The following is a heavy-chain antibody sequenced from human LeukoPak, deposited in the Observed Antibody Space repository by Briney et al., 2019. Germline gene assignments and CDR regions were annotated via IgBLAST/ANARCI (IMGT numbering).Heavy chain of an antibody. CDR1: GYTFTSYD. CDR2: MNPNSGNT. V-gene: IGHV1-8*01. J-gene: IGHJ4*02. Sequence: ASVKVSCKASGYTFTSYDINWVRQATGQGLEWMGWMNPNSGNTGYAQSLQGRVTMTTDTSTSTAYMELRSLRSDDTAVYYCARDGYFDYWGQGTLVTVSS. CDR3: ARDGYFDY.